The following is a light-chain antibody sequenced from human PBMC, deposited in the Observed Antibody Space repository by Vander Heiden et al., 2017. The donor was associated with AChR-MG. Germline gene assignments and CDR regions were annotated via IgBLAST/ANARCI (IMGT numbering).Light chain of an antibody. CDR3: QSYDNTLRGAI. CDR1: SSNIGAGYD. CDR2: GDI. Sequence: QSVLTQPPSVSGAPGQRVTISCTGTSSNIGAGYDVHWYQHLPGTAPKLLIYGDISRPSGVPDRFSGSKSGASASLAISGLQAEDEADYYCQSYDNTLRGAIFGGGTKLTVL. V-gene: IGLV1-40*01. J-gene: IGLJ2*01.